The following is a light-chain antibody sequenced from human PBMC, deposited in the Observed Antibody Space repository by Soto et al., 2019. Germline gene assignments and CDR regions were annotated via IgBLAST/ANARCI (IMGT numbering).Light chain of an antibody. J-gene: IGKJ1*01. Sequence: DIQMTQAPSTLSASVGDSVTISCRASQNINAWLAWYQQKPGKAPTLLIYDVSTLDSGVPSRFSGSESATAFTLTINHPESHDLATYYCQQHHRYSTFGQGTKVDIK. CDR3: QQHHRYST. V-gene: IGKV1-5*01. CDR2: DVS. CDR1: QNINAW.